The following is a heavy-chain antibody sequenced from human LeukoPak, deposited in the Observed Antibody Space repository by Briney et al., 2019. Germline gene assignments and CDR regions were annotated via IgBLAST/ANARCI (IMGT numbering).Heavy chain of an antibody. J-gene: IGHJ4*02. V-gene: IGHV3-23*01. Sequence: GGSLRLSCAASGFTFSSYAMSWVRQAPGKGLEWVSAISGSGGSTYYADSVKGRLTISRDNSKNTLYLQMNSLRAEDTAVYYCAKHMDHTYDSSGYDYWGQGTLVTVSS. D-gene: IGHD3-22*01. CDR2: ISGSGGST. CDR1: GFTFSSYA. CDR3: AKHMDHTYDSSGYDY.